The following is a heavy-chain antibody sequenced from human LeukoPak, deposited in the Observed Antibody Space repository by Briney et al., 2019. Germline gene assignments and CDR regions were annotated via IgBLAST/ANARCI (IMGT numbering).Heavy chain of an antibody. J-gene: IGHJ4*02. Sequence: GGSLRLSCTASGFTFSSYWMHWVRQAPGKGLEWVSGISWNSGSIGYADSVKGRFTISRDNAKNSLYLQMNSLRAEDTAVYYCATRYASGPIADYWGQGTLVTVSS. CDR2: ISWNSGSI. V-gene: IGHV3-9*01. D-gene: IGHD3-10*01. CDR3: ATRYASGPIADY. CDR1: GFTFSSYW.